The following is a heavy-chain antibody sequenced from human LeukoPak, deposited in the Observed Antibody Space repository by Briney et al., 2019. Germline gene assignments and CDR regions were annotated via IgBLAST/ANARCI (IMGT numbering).Heavy chain of an antibody. CDR2: MNPNSGKT. V-gene: IGHV1-8*01. D-gene: IGHD1-26*01. J-gene: IGHJ4*02. Sequence: ASVKVSCKASGYPFITYDINWVRQATGQGLEWMGWMNPNSGKTGYAQKFQGRVTITRNTSISTAYMELSSLRSEDTAVYYCARGRLGSDYWGQGTLVTVSS. CDR1: GYPFITYD. CDR3: ARGRLGSDY.